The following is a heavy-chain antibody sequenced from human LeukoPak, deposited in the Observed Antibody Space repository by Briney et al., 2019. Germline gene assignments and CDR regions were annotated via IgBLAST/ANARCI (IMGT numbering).Heavy chain of an antibody. V-gene: IGHV3-23*01. CDR3: AKDQLATIRGYFDY. D-gene: IGHD5-24*01. CDR2: ISGGGDFT. CDR1: GSTFTSYA. Sequence: GGPLRLSCAASGSTFTSYAMSWVRQAPGKGLEWVSAISGGGDFTYYADSVKGRFTISRDNSKNTLYLQMNSLRAEDTAVYYCAKDQLATIRGYFDYWGQGTLATVSS. J-gene: IGHJ4*02.